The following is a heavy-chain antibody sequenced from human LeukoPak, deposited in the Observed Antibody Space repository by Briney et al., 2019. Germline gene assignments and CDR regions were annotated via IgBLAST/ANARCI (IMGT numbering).Heavy chain of an antibody. Sequence: PSETLSLTCSVSGGSISSYYWSWIRQPAGMGLEWIGHIYSSGSTNYNPSLKSRVTISVDKCKNQFSLKLNSVTAADTAVYYCATEGGYDILTGNHINVWGKGTTVTVSS. D-gene: IGHD3-9*01. V-gene: IGHV4-4*07. CDR3: ATEGGYDILTGNHINV. CDR2: IYSSGST. J-gene: IGHJ6*04. CDR1: GGSISSYY.